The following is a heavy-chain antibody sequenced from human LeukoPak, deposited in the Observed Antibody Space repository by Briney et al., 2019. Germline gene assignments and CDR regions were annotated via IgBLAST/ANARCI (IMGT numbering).Heavy chain of an antibody. CDR2: ISYDGSNK. CDR1: GFTFSSYA. J-gene: IGHJ6*03. Sequence: GGSLRLSCAASGFTFSSYAMHWVRQAPGKGLEWVAVISYDGSNKYYADSVKGRFTISRDNSKNTLYLQMNSLRAEDTAVYYCARGLNYYDRDYYYMDVWGKGTTVTVSS. D-gene: IGHD3-22*01. V-gene: IGHV3-30-3*01. CDR3: ARGLNYYDRDYYYMDV.